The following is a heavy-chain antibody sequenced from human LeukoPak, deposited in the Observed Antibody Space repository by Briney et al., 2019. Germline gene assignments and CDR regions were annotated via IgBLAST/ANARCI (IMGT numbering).Heavy chain of an antibody. J-gene: IGHJ4*02. D-gene: IGHD3-22*01. CDR1: GGSISTYY. CDR2: IKSKANGGTT. CDR3: TYYYDSSTYYHVDY. Sequence: ETLSLTCTVSGGSISTYYWSWIRQPPGKGLEWIGRIKSKANGGTTDHAAPVKGRFTISRDDSKSTLYLQMNSLKTEDTAVYYCTYYYDSSTYYHVDYWGQGTLVTVSS. V-gene: IGHV3-15*01.